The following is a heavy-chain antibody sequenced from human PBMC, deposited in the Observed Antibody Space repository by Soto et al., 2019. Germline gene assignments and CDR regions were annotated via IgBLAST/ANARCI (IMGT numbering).Heavy chain of an antibody. V-gene: IGHV3-11*01. Sequence: PGGSLRLSCAASGFTFSDYYMSWIRQAPGKGLEWVSYISSSGSTIYYADSVKGRFTISRDNAKNSLYLQMNSLRAEDTAVYYCARLDTNSGSDWFDPWGQGTLVTVSS. CDR2: ISSSGSTI. CDR3: ARLDTNSGSDWFDP. CDR1: GFTFSDYY. J-gene: IGHJ5*02. D-gene: IGHD2-8*01.